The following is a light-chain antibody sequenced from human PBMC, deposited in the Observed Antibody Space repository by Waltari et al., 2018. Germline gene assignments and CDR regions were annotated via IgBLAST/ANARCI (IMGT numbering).Light chain of an antibody. CDR1: SSDIGNNY. V-gene: IGLV1-51*02. CDR3: GTWDSSLSAWV. Sequence: QSVLTQPPSVSAAPGQKVTISCSGSSSDIGNNYVSWYRQLPGTAPKLLIYENNKRSSGIPDRFSGSKSGTSATLGITGLQTGDEADYYCGTWDSSLSAWVFGGGTKLTVL. J-gene: IGLJ3*02. CDR2: ENN.